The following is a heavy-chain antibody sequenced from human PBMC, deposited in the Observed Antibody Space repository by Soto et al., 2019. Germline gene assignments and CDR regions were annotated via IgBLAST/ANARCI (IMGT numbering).Heavy chain of an antibody. Sequence: QLQLVQSGPEVKKPGTSVKISCKAPGFTFTNSAVQWLRQARGQRLEWIGWIVVDNGNTNYAQKFQERVSITRDMSTNTAFMELSSLSPEDTAVYFCAADPPGIKDFWGQGTLVTVSS. CDR3: AADPPGIKDF. V-gene: IGHV1-58*01. CDR1: GFTFTNSA. D-gene: IGHD3-10*01. CDR2: IVVDNGNT. J-gene: IGHJ4*02.